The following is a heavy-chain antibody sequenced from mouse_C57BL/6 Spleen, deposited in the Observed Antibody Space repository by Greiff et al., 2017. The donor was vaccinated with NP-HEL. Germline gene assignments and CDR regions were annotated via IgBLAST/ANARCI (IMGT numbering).Heavy chain of an antibody. V-gene: IGHV1-7*01. D-gene: IGHD1-1*01. CDR2: INPSSGYT. Sequence: QVQLQQSGAELAKPGASVKLSCKASGYTFTSYWMHWVKQRPGQGLEWIGYINPSSGYTKYNQKFKDKATLTADKSSSTAYMQLSSLTYEDSAVYYCAREVITTVVATKGFDYWGQGTTLTVSS. CDR3: AREVITTVVATKGFDY. J-gene: IGHJ2*01. CDR1: GYTFTSYW.